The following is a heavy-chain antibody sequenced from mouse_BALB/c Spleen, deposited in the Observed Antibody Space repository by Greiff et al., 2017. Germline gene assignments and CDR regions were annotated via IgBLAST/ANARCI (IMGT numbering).Heavy chain of an antibody. D-gene: IGHD2-3*01. Sequence: VQRVESGSVLVRPGASVKLSCKASGYTFTSSWMHWAKQRPGQGLEWIGEIHPNSGNTNYNEKFKGKATLTVDTSSSTAYVDLSSLTSEDSAVYYCARDEAYDGYYFDYWGQGTTLTVSS. CDR3: ARDEAYDGYYFDY. J-gene: IGHJ2*01. CDR1: GYTFTSSW. V-gene: IGHV1S130*01. CDR2: IHPNSGNT.